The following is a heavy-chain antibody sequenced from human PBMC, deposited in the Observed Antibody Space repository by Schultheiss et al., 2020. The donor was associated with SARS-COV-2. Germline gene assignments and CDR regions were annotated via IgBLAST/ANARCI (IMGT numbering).Heavy chain of an antibody. V-gene: IGHV4-4*07. CDR1: GGSISSYY. Sequence: SETLSLTCTVSGGSISSYYWSWIRQPAGKGLEWIGRIYTSGSTNYNPSLKSRVTMSADTSKNQFSLKLRSVTAADTAVYYCARAFGGGNWHYYYYGMDVWGQGTTVTVSS. CDR2: IYTSGST. CDR3: ARAFGGGNWHYYYYGMDV. D-gene: IGHD4-23*01. J-gene: IGHJ6*02.